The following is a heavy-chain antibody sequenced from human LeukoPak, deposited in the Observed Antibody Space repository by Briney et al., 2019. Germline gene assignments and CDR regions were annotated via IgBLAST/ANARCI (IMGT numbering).Heavy chain of an antibody. D-gene: IGHD2-2*01. CDR2: IYYSGST. Sequence: SQTLSLTCTVSGDSISSGDYYWRRIRQHPGKGLEWIGYIYYSGSTYYNPSLKSRFIISVDMSKNQFSLNLTSVTAADTAVYYCARHCSSSNCPAINWFDPWGQGILVTVSS. CDR1: GDSISSGDYY. J-gene: IGHJ5*02. CDR3: ARHCSSSNCPAINWFDP. V-gene: IGHV4-31*03.